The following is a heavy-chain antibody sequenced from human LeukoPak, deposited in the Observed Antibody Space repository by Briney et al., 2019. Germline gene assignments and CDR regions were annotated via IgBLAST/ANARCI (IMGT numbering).Heavy chain of an antibody. CDR3: AKDYYDISGSRYDF. Sequence: GGSLRLSCAASGFAFSSYAMSWVRQAPGKGLEWVSAISGSGGDTWYADSVRGRFTISRDDSKNTLYMQVNSLRAEDTAVYYCAKDYYDISGSRYDFWGQGTLVTVSS. CDR2: ISGSGGDT. V-gene: IGHV3-23*01. CDR1: GFAFSSYA. J-gene: IGHJ4*02. D-gene: IGHD3-22*01.